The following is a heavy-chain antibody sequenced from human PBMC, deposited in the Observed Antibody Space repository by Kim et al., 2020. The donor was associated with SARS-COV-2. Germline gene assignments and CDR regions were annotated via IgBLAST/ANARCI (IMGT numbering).Heavy chain of an antibody. V-gene: IGHV3-23*01. CDR3: AKAIGYSSGWYVYYGMDV. CDR1: GFTFSSYA. D-gene: IGHD6-19*01. Sequence: GGSLRLSCAASGFTFSSYAMSWVRQAPGKGLEWVSAISGSGGSTYYADSVKGRFTISRDNSKNTLYLQMNSLRAEDTAVYYCAKAIGYSSGWYVYYGMDVWGQGTTVTVSS. J-gene: IGHJ6*02. CDR2: ISGSGGST.